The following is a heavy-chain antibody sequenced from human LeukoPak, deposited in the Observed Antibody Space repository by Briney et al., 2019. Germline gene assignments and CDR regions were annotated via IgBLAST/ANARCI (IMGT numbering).Heavy chain of an antibody. J-gene: IGHJ1*01. D-gene: IGHD1-26*01. Sequence: GGSLRLSCAASGFTFSNYAMSWARQAPGKGLEWVSAISGSGGSTYYADSVKGRFTISRDNSKNTLYLQMNSLRAEDTAVYYCAPSGGSYYAEYFQHWGQGTLVTVSS. V-gene: IGHV3-23*01. CDR1: GFTFSNYA. CDR3: APSGGSYYAEYFQH. CDR2: ISGSGGST.